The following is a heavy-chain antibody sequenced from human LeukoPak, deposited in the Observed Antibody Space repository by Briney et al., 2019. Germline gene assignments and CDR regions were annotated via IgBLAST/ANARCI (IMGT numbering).Heavy chain of an antibody. D-gene: IGHD3-10*01. CDR2: ISSSSSYI. Sequence: PGGSLRLSCAASGFTFSSYSMNWVRQAPGKGLEWVSSISSSSSYIYYADSVKGRFTISRDNAKNSLYLQMNSLRAEDTAVYYCVSSFYGSGTYLSIGYWGQGTLVTVSS. J-gene: IGHJ4*02. CDR1: GFTFSSYS. V-gene: IGHV3-21*01. CDR3: VSSFYGSGTYLSIGY.